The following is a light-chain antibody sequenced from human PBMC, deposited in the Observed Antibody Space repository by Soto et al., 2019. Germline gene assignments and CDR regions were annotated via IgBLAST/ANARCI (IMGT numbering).Light chain of an antibody. Sequence: EIVLTQTPATLSLSPGERATLSCRASESFSTFLGWYQQQPGQAPSLLIYDASRRATGIPARFSGSGSGTDLTLTISSREPEDFAIYYCQHRSNWPLCTFDQGTRLDMK. CDR3: QHRSNWPLCT. V-gene: IGKV3-11*01. J-gene: IGKJ5*01. CDR2: DAS. CDR1: ESFSTF.